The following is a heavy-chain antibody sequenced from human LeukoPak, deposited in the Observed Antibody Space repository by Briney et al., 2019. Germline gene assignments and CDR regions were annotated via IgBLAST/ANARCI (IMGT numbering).Heavy chain of an antibody. J-gene: IGHJ4*02. CDR3: ARDYDSGGYYGNY. Sequence: SVRVSFKASVCTFSSYAINWVRQAPGQGLEWMGGIIPICGTANYAQKFQGRVTITTDESTSTAYMELSSLRSEDTAVYYCARDYDSGGYYGNYRGQGTLVTVSS. CDR1: VCTFSSYA. CDR2: IIPICGTA. V-gene: IGHV1-69*05. D-gene: IGHD3-22*01.